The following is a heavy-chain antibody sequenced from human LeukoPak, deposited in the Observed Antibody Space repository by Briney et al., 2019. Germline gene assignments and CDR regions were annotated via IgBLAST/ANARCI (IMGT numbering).Heavy chain of an antibody. CDR3: ARDSSPSALPSMEV. J-gene: IGHJ6*03. V-gene: IGHV4-59*01. CDR1: GGSMKNSY. CDR2: IDDSGNT. D-gene: IGHD2-2*01. Sequence: SETLSLTCFVSGGSMKNSYWTWIRQAPGKGLEWIGNIDDSGNTNYSPSLKSRVTISLDTSKNRFSLRVTSVTAADTALFFCARDSSPSALPSMEVWGKGTTVTVSS.